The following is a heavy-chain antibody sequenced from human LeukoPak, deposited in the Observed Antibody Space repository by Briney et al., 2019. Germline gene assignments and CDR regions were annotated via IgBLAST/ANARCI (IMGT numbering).Heavy chain of an antibody. V-gene: IGHV3-7*01. Sequence: GGSLRLSCAASGFTFSSYAMNWVRQAPGKGLEWVANIKYDGSEMYYVDSVKGRFTISRDNAMNSLYLQMNDLRAEDTAVYYCARTRGLDYWGQGTLVTVSS. J-gene: IGHJ4*02. CDR3: ARTRGLDY. D-gene: IGHD2-2*01. CDR2: IKYDGSEM. CDR1: GFTFSSYA.